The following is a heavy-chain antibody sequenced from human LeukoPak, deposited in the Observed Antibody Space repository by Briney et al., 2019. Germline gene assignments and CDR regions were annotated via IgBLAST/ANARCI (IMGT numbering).Heavy chain of an antibody. V-gene: IGHV3-21*01. Sequence: GGSLRLSCAASGFTFSSYAMSWVRQAPGKGLEWVSSISSSSSYIYYADSVKGRFTISRDNAKNSLYLQMNSLRAEDTAVYYCARERDYYGSGSHFDYWGQGTLVTVSS. CDR1: GFTFSSYA. J-gene: IGHJ4*02. D-gene: IGHD3-10*01. CDR2: ISSSSSYI. CDR3: ARERDYYGSGSHFDY.